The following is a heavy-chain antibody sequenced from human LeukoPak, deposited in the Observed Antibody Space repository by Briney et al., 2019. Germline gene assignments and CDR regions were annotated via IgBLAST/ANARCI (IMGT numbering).Heavy chain of an antibody. J-gene: IGHJ4*02. CDR1: GYTFTSYG. CDR3: ARGHDILTGYYTAGDFDY. CDR2: ISAYNGNT. Sequence: ASVKVSCKASGYTFTSYGISWVRQAPGQGLEWMGWISAYNGNTNYAQKLQGRATMTTDTSTSTAYMELRSLRSDDTAVYYCARGHDILTGYYTAGDFDYWGQGTLVTVSS. D-gene: IGHD3-9*01. V-gene: IGHV1-18*01.